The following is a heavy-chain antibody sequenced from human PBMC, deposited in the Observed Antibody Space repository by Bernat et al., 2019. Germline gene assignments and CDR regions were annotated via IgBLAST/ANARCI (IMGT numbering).Heavy chain of an antibody. Sequence: EVQLVESGGGLVKPGGSLRLSCAASGFTFSNAWMSWVRQAPGKGLEWVGRIKSKTDGGTTDYAAPVKGRFTISRDDSKNTLYLQMNSLKTEDTAVYYCTTDPKYYDVWSGYYAPIFDYWGQGTLVTVSS. CDR3: TTDPKYYDVWSGYYAPIFDY. V-gene: IGHV3-15*01. D-gene: IGHD3-3*01. CDR2: IKSKTDGGTT. CDR1: GFTFSNAW. J-gene: IGHJ4*02.